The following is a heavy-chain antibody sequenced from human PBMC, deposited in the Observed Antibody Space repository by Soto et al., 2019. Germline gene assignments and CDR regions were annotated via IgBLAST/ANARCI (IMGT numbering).Heavy chain of an antibody. CDR3: ARGAFPTWGTYPLDY. J-gene: IGHJ4*02. CDR1: GFTFSSYA. V-gene: IGHV3-23*01. Sequence: GGSLRLSCAASGFTFSSYAMSWVRQAPGKGLEWVSAISGSGGSTYYAGSVKGRFTISRDNAKNSLYLQLNSLGAEDAAVYYCARGAFPTWGTYPLDYWGQGTLVTVSS. D-gene: IGHD3-16*02. CDR2: ISGSGGST.